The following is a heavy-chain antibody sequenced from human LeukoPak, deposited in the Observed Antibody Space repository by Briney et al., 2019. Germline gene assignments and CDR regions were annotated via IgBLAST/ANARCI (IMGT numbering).Heavy chain of an antibody. D-gene: IGHD3-10*01. Sequence: HSGGSLRLSCAASGFTFSSYSMNWVRQAPGKGLEWISYVSYSSSTIYYADSVKGRFTISRDNAKNSLYLQMNSLRDEDTAMYYCARDAHIVRGVNPLDYWGQGTLVTVSS. CDR2: VSYSSSTI. J-gene: IGHJ4*02. V-gene: IGHV3-48*02. CDR3: ARDAHIVRGVNPLDY. CDR1: GFTFSSYS.